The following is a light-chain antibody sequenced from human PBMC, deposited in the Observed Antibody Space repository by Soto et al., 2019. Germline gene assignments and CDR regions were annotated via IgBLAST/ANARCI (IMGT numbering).Light chain of an antibody. CDR1: SRYVGGYNY. CDR3: SSYTSSSTLGYV. V-gene: IGLV2-14*01. Sequence: QSALTQPASGSGSPGQSITISCTGTSRYVGGYNYVSWYQQHPGTDPKLMIYDVSNRRAGVSNRFSGSKSGNTASLTISGLQAEDEADYYCSSYTSSSTLGYVFGTGTKVTVL. J-gene: IGLJ1*01. CDR2: DVS.